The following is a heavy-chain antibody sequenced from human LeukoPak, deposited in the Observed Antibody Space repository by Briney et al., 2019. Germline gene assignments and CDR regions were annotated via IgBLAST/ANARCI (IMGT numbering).Heavy chain of an antibody. CDR2: ICGSGGST. D-gene: IGHD2-15*01. V-gene: IGHV3-23*01. CDR1: GFTFSSYA. Sequence: RGSLRLSCAASGFTFSSYAMSWVRQAPGRGPEWVSPICGSGGSTYYADSVKGRFTISRDNSKNTLYLQMNSLRAEDTAVYYCAKDGIVVVVAAKGYYYMDVWGKGTTVTVSS. J-gene: IGHJ6*03. CDR3: AKDGIVVVVAAKGYYYMDV.